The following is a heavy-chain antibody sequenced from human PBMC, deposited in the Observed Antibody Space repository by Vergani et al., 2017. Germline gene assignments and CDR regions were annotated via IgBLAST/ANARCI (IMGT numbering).Heavy chain of an antibody. CDR2: INHSGST. CDR1: GGSFSGYY. V-gene: IGHV4-34*01. Sequence: QVQLQQWGAGLLKPSETLSLTCAVYGGSFSGYYWSWIRQPPGKGLEWIGEINHSGSTNYNPSLKSRVTISVDTSKNQFSLKLSSVTAADTAVYYCARVCSGGSCYSRAADYWGQGTLVTVSS. J-gene: IGHJ4*02. CDR3: ARVCSGGSCYSRAADY. D-gene: IGHD2-15*01.